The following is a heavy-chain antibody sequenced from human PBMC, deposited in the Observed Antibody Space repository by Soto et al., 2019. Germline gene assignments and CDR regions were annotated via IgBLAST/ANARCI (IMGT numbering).Heavy chain of an antibody. J-gene: IGHJ6*03. CDR3: AAARVKLGYYYYMDV. Sequence: SVKVSCKASGGTFSSYTISWVRQAPGQGLEWMGRIIPILGIANYAQKFQGRVTITADKSTSTAYMELSSLRSEDTAVYYCAAARVKLGYYYYMDVWGKGTKVTVSS. D-gene: IGHD6-25*01. V-gene: IGHV1-69*02. CDR1: GGTFSSYT. CDR2: IIPILGIA.